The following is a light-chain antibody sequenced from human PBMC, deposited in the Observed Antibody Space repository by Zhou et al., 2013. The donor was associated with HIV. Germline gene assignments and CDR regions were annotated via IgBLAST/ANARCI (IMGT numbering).Light chain of an antibody. V-gene: IGKV1-39*01. CDR2: AAS. CDR3: QQANRFPQT. CDR1: QSIGRN. J-gene: IGKJ2*01. Sequence: DIQMTQSPSSLSASIGDRVTITCRASQSIGRNLNWYQQKPGSAPKALIYAASKLRSGVPSRFRGSGSEVDFTLTITSLQPEDFATYYCQQANRFPQTFGQGTKVEIK.